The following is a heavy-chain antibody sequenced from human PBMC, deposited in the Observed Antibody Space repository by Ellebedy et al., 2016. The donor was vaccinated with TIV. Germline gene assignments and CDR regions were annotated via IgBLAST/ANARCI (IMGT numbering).Heavy chain of an antibody. D-gene: IGHD2-15*01. CDR1: GFTFSSYG. J-gene: IGHJ4*02. CDR2: IWYDGSNK. V-gene: IGHV3-33*01. CDR3: ARGVAYFDY. Sequence: GGSLRLXXAASGFTFSSYGMHWVRQAPGKGLEWVAVIWYDGSNKYYADSVKGRFTISRDNSKNTLYLQMNSLRAEDTAVYYCARGVAYFDYWGQGTLVTVSS.